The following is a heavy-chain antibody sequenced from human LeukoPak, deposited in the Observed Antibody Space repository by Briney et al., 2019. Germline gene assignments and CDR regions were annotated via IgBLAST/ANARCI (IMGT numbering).Heavy chain of an antibody. CDR3: AREWELARAFDI. V-gene: IGHV1-24*01. CDR1: GYTLTELS. CDR2: FDPEDGET. J-gene: IGHJ3*02. Sequence: GASVKVSCKVSGYTLTELSMHWVRQAPGKGLEWMGGFDPEDGETIYAQKFQGRVTMTEDTSTDTAYMELRSLRSDDTAVYYCAREWELARAFDIWGQGTMVTVSS. D-gene: IGHD1-26*01.